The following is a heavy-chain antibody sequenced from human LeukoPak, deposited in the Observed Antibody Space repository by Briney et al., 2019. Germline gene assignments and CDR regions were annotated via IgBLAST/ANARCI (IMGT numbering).Heavy chain of an antibody. CDR3: AKDIGPLDYFDY. CDR1: GFTFDDYA. CDR2: ISGDGGST. Sequence: PGGALRLSCAASGFTFDDYAMHWGRQAPGKGLEWGSLISGDGGSTYYADSVKGRFTISRDNSKNSLYLQLNSLRTEDTALYYCAKDIGPLDYFDYWGQGTLVTVSS. D-gene: IGHD3-10*01. V-gene: IGHV3-43*02. J-gene: IGHJ4*02.